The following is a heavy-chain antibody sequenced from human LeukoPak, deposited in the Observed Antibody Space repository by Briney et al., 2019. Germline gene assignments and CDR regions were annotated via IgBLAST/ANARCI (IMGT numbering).Heavy chain of an antibody. CDR1: GGSISSYY. Sequence: PSETLSLTCTVSGGSISSYYWSWIRQPPGKGLEWIGYIYYSGSTYYNPSLKSRVTISVDTSKNQFSLKLSSVTAADTAVYYCARFGSGWYYFDYWGQGALVTVSS. J-gene: IGHJ4*02. V-gene: IGHV4-59*06. D-gene: IGHD6-19*01. CDR2: IYYSGST. CDR3: ARFGSGWYYFDY.